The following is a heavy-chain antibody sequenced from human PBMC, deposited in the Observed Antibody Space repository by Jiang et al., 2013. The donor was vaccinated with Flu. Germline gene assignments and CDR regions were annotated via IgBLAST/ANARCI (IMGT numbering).Heavy chain of an antibody. CDR3: ARDVPLRYDSSGYRQNYYYYGMDV. Sequence: GAEVKKPGSSVKVSCKASGGTFSSYAISWVRQAPGQGLEWMGGIIPIFGTANYAQKFQGRVTITADESTSTAYMELSSLRSEDTAVYYCARDVPLRYDSSGYRQNYYYYGMDVWGQGTTVTVSS. V-gene: IGHV1-69*01. CDR2: IIPIFGTA. CDR1: GGTFSSYA. D-gene: IGHD3-22*01. J-gene: IGHJ6*02.